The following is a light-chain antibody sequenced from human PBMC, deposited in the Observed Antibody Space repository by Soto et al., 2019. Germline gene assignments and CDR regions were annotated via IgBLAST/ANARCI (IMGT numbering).Light chain of an antibody. J-gene: IGKJ1*01. Sequence: EIVLTRSPATLSLSPGERATLSCRASQSVSSYLAWYQQKPGQAPRLLIYDTSTRATGIPARFSGSGSGTDFTLTISSLEPEDFAVYYCLHRNNWAWTFGQGTKVDIK. CDR2: DTS. CDR1: QSVSSY. V-gene: IGKV3-11*01. CDR3: LHRNNWAWT.